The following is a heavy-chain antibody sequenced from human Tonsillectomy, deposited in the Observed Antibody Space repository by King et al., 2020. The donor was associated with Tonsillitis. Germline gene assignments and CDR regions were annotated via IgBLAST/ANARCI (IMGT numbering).Heavy chain of an antibody. CDR1: GFTFDDYA. Sequence: VQLVESGGGLVQPGRSLRLSCAASGFTFDDYAMHWVRQAPGKGLEWVSGISWNSGSIGYADSVKGRFTISRDNAKNSLYLQMNSLRAEDTALYYCAKDSSGGSGSYSRRWFDPWGQGTLVTVSS. V-gene: IGHV3-9*01. CDR3: AKDSSGGSGSYSRRWFDP. J-gene: IGHJ5*02. D-gene: IGHD3-10*01. CDR2: ISWNSGSI.